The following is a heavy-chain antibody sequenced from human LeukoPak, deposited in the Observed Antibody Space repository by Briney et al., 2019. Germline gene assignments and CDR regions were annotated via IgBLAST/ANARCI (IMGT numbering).Heavy chain of an antibody. CDR2: VYHSGST. D-gene: IGHD2-2*01. Sequence: PSETLSLTCTVSGGSISGTNWWSWVRQPPGKGLEWIGEVYHSGSTYYNPSPKSRVTISVDTSKNQFSLKLSSVTAADTAVYYCARVPTLVPAAMGAFDYWGQGTLVTVSS. CDR3: ARVPTLVPAAMGAFDY. J-gene: IGHJ4*02. CDR1: GGSISGTNW. V-gene: IGHV4-4*02.